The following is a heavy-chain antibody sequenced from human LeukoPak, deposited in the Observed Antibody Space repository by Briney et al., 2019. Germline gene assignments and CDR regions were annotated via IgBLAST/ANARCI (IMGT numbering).Heavy chain of an antibody. Sequence: SETLSLTCAVSGGSISSSNWWRWVRQPPGKGLEWIGEIYHSGTTNYNPSLKSRVTISGDKSKNQFSLKLSSVTAADTAVYYCARRYCSGGTCYWLDYWGQGTLVTVSS. CDR2: IYHSGTT. J-gene: IGHJ4*02. V-gene: IGHV4-4*02. CDR1: GGSISSSNW. CDR3: ARRYCSGGTCYWLDY. D-gene: IGHD2-15*01.